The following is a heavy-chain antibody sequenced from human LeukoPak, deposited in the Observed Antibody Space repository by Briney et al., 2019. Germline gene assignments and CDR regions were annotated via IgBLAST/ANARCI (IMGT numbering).Heavy chain of an antibody. CDR3: ARAKGYYYGVDV. V-gene: IGHV3-53*01. CDR2: IYSGGST. CDR1: GFTFSKYW. J-gene: IGHJ6*02. Sequence: GGSLRLSCAASGFTFSKYWMSWVRQAPGKGLEWVSVIYSGGSTYYADSVKGRFTISRDNSKNTLYLQMNSLRAEDTAVYYCARAKGYYYGVDVWGQGTTVTVSS.